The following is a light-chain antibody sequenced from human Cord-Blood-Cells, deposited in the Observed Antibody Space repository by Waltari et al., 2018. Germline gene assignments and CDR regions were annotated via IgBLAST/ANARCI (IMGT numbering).Light chain of an antibody. Sequence: LQMTQSPSSLSASVGDRVTITCQASQDISNYLNWYQQKPGKAPKLLIYDASNLETGVPSRFSGSGSGTDFTFNISSLQPEDIATYYCQQYDNLPLTFGGGTKVEIK. CDR3: QQYDNLPLT. J-gene: IGKJ4*01. CDR2: DAS. V-gene: IGKV1-33*01. CDR1: QDISNY.